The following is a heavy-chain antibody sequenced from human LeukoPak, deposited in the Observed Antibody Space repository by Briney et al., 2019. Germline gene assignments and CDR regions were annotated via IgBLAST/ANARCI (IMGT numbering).Heavy chain of an antibody. D-gene: IGHD3-16*01. CDR3: AKGPGGTAVDY. CDR1: GFTFSSYG. J-gene: IGHJ4*02. CDR2: ISYDGSNK. Sequence: EGSLRLSCAASGFTFSSYGMHWVRQAPGKGLEWVAVISYDGSNKYYADSVKGRFTISRDNSKNTLYLQMNSLRAEDTAVYYCAKGPGGTAVDYWGQGTLVTVSS. V-gene: IGHV3-30*18.